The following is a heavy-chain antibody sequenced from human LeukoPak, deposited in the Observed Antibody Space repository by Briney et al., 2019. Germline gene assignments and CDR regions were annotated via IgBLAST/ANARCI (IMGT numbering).Heavy chain of an antibody. Sequence: GRSLRLSCAASGFTFSSHSMNWVRQAPGKGLDWLSYIDSGSGNIYYRDSVKGRFTISRDNAEDSLYLQMDSLRDEDTAVYYCAREDDDWGPNTLDVWGQGTVVTVSS. CDR2: IDSGSGNI. J-gene: IGHJ3*01. V-gene: IGHV3-48*02. D-gene: IGHD7-27*01. CDR3: AREDDDWGPNTLDV. CDR1: GFTFSSHS.